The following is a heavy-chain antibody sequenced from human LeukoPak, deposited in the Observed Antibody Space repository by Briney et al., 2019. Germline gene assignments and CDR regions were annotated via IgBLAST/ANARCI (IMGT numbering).Heavy chain of an antibody. J-gene: IGHJ4*02. CDR2: INSSGRPI. CDR1: GFTFSDSY. Sequence: PGGSLRLSCAASGFTFSDSYMSWIRQAPGKRLEWVSYINSSGRPIYYADSVKGRFTISRDNAKNSLYLQMNSLRAADTAVYYCARDRYCTNGICYYFDDWGQGTLVAVSS. CDR3: ARDRYCTNGICYYFDD. D-gene: IGHD2-8*01. V-gene: IGHV3-11*01.